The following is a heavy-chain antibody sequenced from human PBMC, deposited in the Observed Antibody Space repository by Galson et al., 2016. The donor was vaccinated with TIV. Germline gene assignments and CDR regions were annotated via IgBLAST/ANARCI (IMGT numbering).Heavy chain of an antibody. CDR1: GYTFRNYG. CDR3: ARDRGSMTMILVVDYHYGMDV. D-gene: IGHD3-22*01. Sequence: SVKVSCKASGYTFRNYGFSWVRQAPEQGLEWLGWISSYNGDTNYAHNLRGRLTMTTDSSTTTASMELRSLRSDDTAVYFCARDRGSMTMILVVDYHYGMDVWGQGTTVTVSS. CDR2: ISSYNGDT. J-gene: IGHJ6*02. V-gene: IGHV1-18*04.